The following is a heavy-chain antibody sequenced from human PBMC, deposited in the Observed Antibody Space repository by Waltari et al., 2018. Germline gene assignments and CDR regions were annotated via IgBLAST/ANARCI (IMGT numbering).Heavy chain of an antibody. Sequence: QVQLQESGPGLVQPSETLSLTCTVSGGSISSYYWSWIRQPPGKGLEWLGYIYYSGSTNYNPSLKSRVTISVDTSKNQFSLKLSSVTAADTAVYYCASNYDYIWGSLDVWGKGTTVTVSS. D-gene: IGHD3-16*01. V-gene: IGHV4-59*01. CDR2: IYYSGST. J-gene: IGHJ6*04. CDR3: ASNYDYIWGSLDV. CDR1: GGSISSYY.